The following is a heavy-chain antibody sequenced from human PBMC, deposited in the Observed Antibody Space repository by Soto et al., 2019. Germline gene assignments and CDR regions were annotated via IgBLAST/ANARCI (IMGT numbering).Heavy chain of an antibody. V-gene: IGHV4-30-2*01. CDR2: IYHSGST. D-gene: IGHD3-22*01. Sequence: SETLSLTCAVSGGSISSGGYSWSWIRQPPGKGLEWIGYIYHSGSTYYADSVKGRFTISRDNSKNTLYLQMSSLRAEDTAVYYCATRPLLPGAPWGQGTMVTVSS. J-gene: IGHJ3*01. CDR3: ATRPLLPGAP. CDR1: GGSISSGGYS.